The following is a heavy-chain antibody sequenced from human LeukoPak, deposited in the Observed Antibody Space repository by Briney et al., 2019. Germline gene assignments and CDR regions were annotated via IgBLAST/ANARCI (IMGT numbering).Heavy chain of an antibody. CDR2: INPNSGGT. V-gene: IGHV1-2*06. CDR1: GYTFSGYY. D-gene: IGHD1-26*01. Sequence: ASVKVSCKASGYTFSGYYMHWVRQAPGQGLEWMGRINPNSGGTNYAQKFQGRVTMIRDTSISTAYMELSRLRSDDTAVYYCARVLWEENNWFDPWGQGTLVTVSS. CDR3: ARVLWEENNWFDP. J-gene: IGHJ5*02.